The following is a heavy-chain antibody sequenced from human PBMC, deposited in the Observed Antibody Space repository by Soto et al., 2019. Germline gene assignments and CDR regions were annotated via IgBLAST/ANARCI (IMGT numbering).Heavy chain of an antibody. Sequence: PGGSLRLSCAASGFTFSSYAMHWVRQAPGKGLEWVAVISYDGRNNNYADSVKGRFTISRDNSKNTLYLQMNSLRAEDTAVYYCARDPTVTSIAAHFDYWGQGTQVTVSS. D-gene: IGHD6-6*01. J-gene: IGHJ4*02. CDR1: GFTFSSYA. CDR2: ISYDGRNN. V-gene: IGHV3-30-3*01. CDR3: ARDPTVTSIAAHFDY.